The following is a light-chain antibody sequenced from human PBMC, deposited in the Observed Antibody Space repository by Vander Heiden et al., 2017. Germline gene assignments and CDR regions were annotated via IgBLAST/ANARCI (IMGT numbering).Light chain of an antibody. CDR1: SSNIGDNA. V-gene: IGLV1-44*01. CDR3: ATWDDSLHSVV. CDR2: SSD. Sequence: SVLTPSPSASGAAGPRVTISCSGSSSNIGDNAVNWYQQLPGAAPKLLIHSSDQRPSGVPDRFSGSKSGTSASLAISGLQPDDEAEYFCATWDDSLHSVVFGGGAKLTVL. J-gene: IGLJ2*01.